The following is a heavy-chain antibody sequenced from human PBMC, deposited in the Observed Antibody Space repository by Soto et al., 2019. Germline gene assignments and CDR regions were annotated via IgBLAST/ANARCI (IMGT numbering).Heavy chain of an antibody. V-gene: IGHV3-15*07. J-gene: IGHJ4*01. Sequence: GGSLRLSCAASGFTFSNAWINWVRQAPGKGMEWVGRIKSKTDGGTTDFAAPVKGRFAISRDDSKNMVYLQMNSLKTEDTGIYPCTTDSYSTKIGVRFDCWGHGPRVTVSS. CDR1: GFTFSNAW. CDR3: TTDSYSTKIGVRFDC. CDR2: IKSKTDGGTT. D-gene: IGHD6-13*01.